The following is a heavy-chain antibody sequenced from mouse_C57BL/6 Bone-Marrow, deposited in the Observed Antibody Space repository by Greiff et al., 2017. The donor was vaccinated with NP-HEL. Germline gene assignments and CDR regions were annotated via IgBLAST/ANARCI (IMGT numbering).Heavy chain of an antibody. J-gene: IGHJ3*01. V-gene: IGHV1-81*01. D-gene: IGHD1-1*01. Sequence: QVQLKQSGAELARPGASVKLSCKASGYTFTSYGISWVKQRPGQGLEWIGEIYPRSGNTYYNEKFKGKATLTADKSSSTAYMELRSLTSEDSAVYFCARSGYYGSSPFAYWGQGTLVTVSA. CDR3: ARSGYYGSSPFAY. CDR2: IYPRSGNT. CDR1: GYTFTSYG.